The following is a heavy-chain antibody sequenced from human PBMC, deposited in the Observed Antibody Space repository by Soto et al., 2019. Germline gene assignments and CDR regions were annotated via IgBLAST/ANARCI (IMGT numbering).Heavy chain of an antibody. CDR3: VRRHVSATGIDWFDP. D-gene: IGHD6-13*01. CDR2: INAANGDT. J-gene: IGHJ5*02. CDR1: GYSFTSYG. V-gene: IGHV1-3*01. Sequence: ASLQHSCTAAGYSFTSYGIHWVRQDPGQRLEWMGWINAANGDTKYSPKFQGRVTITRDTSASTAYMELSSLRSEDTAVYYCVRRHVSATGIDWFDPWGQGTLVTVSS.